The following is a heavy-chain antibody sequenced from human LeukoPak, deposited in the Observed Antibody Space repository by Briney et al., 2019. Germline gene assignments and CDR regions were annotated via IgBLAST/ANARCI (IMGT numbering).Heavy chain of an antibody. J-gene: IGHJ3*02. CDR2: IYSGGST. CDR3: ARVVGATRGAFDI. CDR1: GFTVSSNY. D-gene: IGHD1-26*01. V-gene: IGHV3-53*04. Sequence: GGSLRLPCAASGFTVSSNYMSWVRQAPGKGLEWVSVIYSGGSTYYADSVKGRFTISRHNSKNTLYLQMNSLRAEDTAVYYCARVVGATRGAFDIWGQGTMVTVSS.